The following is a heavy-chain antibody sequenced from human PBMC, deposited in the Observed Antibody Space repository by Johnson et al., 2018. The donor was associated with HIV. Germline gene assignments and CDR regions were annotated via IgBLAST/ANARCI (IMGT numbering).Heavy chain of an antibody. D-gene: IGHD6-13*01. CDR3: AKDGDVYGYSSSNDI. Sequence: QVQLVESGGGVVQPGKSLRLSCAASGLTFSSYGMHWVRQAAGKGLEWVALIWYDGSNKYYADSVKGRFTISRDNSKNTLYLQMNSLRVEDTAVYYCAKDGDVYGYSSSNDIWGQGTMVTVAS. V-gene: IGHV3-33*06. CDR1: GLTFSSYG. J-gene: IGHJ3*02. CDR2: IWYDGSNK.